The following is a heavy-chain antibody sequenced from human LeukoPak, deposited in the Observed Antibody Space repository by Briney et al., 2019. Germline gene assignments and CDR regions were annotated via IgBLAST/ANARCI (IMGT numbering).Heavy chain of an antibody. J-gene: IGHJ4*02. CDR1: GFTFSSYA. CDR2: ISGSGSST. CDR3: AKLSSVVITSYFDY. D-gene: IGHD3-22*01. Sequence: PGGSLRLSCAASGFTFSSYAMSWVRQAPGKGLEWVSAISGSGSSTYYADSVKGWFTISRDNSKDTLYLQMNSLRAEDTAVYYCAKLSSVVITSYFDYWGQGTLVTVSS. V-gene: IGHV3-23*01.